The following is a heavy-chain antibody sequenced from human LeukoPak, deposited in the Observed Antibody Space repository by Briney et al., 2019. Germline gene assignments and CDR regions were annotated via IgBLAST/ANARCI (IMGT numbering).Heavy chain of an antibody. CDR1: GGSFSGYY. V-gene: IGHV4-34*01. D-gene: IGHD6-13*01. CDR3: ARVIAAAGTVFDY. CDR2: INHSGST. J-gene: IGHJ4*02. Sequence: SETLSLTCAVYGGSFSGYYWSWIRQPPGKGLEWIGEINHSGSTNYNPSLKSRVTISVDTSKHQFSLKMSSVTAADTAVYYCARVIAAAGTVFDYWGQGTLVTVSS.